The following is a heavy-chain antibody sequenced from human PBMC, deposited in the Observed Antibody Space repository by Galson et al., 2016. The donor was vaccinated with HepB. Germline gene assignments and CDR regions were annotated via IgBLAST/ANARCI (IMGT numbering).Heavy chain of an antibody. CDR1: GFTFSAFG. CDR2: ISYDEHNI. D-gene: IGHD6-13*01. Sequence: SLRLSCAASGFTFSAFGMHWVRQAPGKGLEWVALISYDEHNIYYADSVKGRFTISRDNSKNTLYLQMNSLNSEDAAVYYCAKERGITAADGMAVWGQGTTVTVSS. V-gene: IGHV3-30*18. J-gene: IGHJ6*02. CDR3: AKERGITAADGMAV.